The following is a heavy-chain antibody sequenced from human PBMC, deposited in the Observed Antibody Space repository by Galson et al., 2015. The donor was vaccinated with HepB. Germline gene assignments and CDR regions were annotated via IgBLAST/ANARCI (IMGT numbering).Heavy chain of an antibody. CDR1: GFTFNGSA. D-gene: IGHD6-19*01. V-gene: IGHV3-73*01. CDR3: ARLGDLSGYSSL. J-gene: IGHJ4*02. Sequence: SLRLSCAASGFTFNGSAIHWVRQASGKGPEWVGRIRSKANNYATSYVPSLKGRFTISRDDSKNMAYLHMKSLKTEDTAVYCCARLGDLSGYSSLWGQGTLVTVSS. CDR2: IRSKANNYAT.